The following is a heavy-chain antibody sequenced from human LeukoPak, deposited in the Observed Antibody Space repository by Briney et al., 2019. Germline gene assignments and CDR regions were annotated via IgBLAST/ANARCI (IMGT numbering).Heavy chain of an antibody. D-gene: IGHD3-10*01. CDR1: GFTFSDYG. J-gene: IGHJ4*02. Sequence: PGGSLRLSCAASGFTFSDYGIHWVRQAPGKGLEWVAVLSPHGNYEYYADSVKGRFTISRDNSKNTLFLQMNSLRAEDTAVYYCAKGELTMIRGVLTYWGQGTLVTVSS. CDR2: LSPHGNYE. V-gene: IGHV3-30*02. CDR3: AKGELTMIRGVLTY.